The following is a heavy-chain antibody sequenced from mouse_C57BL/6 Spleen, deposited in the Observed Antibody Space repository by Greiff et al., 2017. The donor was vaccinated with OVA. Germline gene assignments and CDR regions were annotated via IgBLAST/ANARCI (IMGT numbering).Heavy chain of an antibody. CDR1: GYAFSRSW. D-gene: IGHD1-1*01. CDR3: AREGVRYGSSYVRYFDV. J-gene: IGHJ1*03. V-gene: IGHV1-82*01. Sequence: QVQLQQSGPALVKPGASVKISCQASGYAFSRSWMNWVKQRPGKGLEWIGRIYPGDGDTNYTGKFKGQSTLTADKSSSTAYMQLSSLTSEDSAVYFCAREGVRYGSSYVRYFDVWGTGTTVTVSS. CDR2: IYPGDGDT.